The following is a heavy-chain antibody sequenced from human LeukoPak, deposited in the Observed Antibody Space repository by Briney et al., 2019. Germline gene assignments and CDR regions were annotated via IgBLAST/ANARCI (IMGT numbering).Heavy chain of an antibody. CDR2: IWYDGSNK. CDR1: GFTFSSYG. J-gene: IGHJ3*02. CDR3: ARESGYCSSTSCQGAAFDI. D-gene: IGHD2-2*01. Sequence: PGRSLRLSCAASGFTFSSYGMHWVRQAPGKGLEWVAVIWYDGSNKYYADSVKGRFTISRDNSKNTLYLQMNSLRAEDTAVYYCARESGYCSSTSCQGAAFDIWGQGTMVTVSS. V-gene: IGHV3-33*01.